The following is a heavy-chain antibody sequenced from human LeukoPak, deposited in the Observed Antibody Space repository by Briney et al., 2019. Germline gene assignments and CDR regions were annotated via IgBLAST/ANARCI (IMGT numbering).Heavy chain of an antibody. CDR1: GGSFSGYF. V-gene: IGHV4-34*01. Sequence: PSETLSLTCAVYGGSFSGYFWSWIRQPPGKGLEWIGSIYYSGSTYYNPSLKSRVTISVDTSKNQFSLKLSSVTAADTAVYYCARAGSYGYSYYYYMDVWGKGTTVTISS. J-gene: IGHJ6*03. D-gene: IGHD3-22*01. CDR3: ARAGSYGYSYYYYMDV. CDR2: IYYSGST.